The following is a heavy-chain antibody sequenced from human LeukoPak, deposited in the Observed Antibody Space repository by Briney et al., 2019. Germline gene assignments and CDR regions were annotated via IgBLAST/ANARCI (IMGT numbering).Heavy chain of an antibody. CDR3: ARLRHDRRRGGYDY. V-gene: IGHV4-34*01. Sequence: SETLSLTCAVYGGSFSGYYWSWIRQPPGKGLEWIGEINHSGSTDYNPSLKSRVTISVDTSKNQFSLKLSSVTAADTAVYYCARLRHDRRRGGYDYWGQGTLVTVSS. D-gene: IGHD2-15*01. CDR2: INHSGST. J-gene: IGHJ4*02. CDR1: GGSFSGYY.